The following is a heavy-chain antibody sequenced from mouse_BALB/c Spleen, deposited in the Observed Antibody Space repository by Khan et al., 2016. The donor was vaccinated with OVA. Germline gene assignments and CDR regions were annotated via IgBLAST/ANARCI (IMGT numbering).Heavy chain of an antibody. V-gene: IGHV2-9*02. CDR1: GFSLTSYG. CDR2: IWAGGIT. CDR3: ARLKDI. Sequence: QVQLMESGPGLVTPSQSLTISCTASGFSLTSYGVHWVRQPPGKGLEWMGVIWAGGITNYMSALMSSLCISKDNSKSQVFVRMISLRTDDTAMYYGARLKDIWGQGTSLTVSS. J-gene: IGHJ2*02. D-gene: IGHD1-3*01.